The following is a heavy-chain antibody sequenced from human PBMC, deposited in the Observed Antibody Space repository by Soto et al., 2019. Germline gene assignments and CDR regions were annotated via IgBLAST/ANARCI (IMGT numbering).Heavy chain of an antibody. CDR1: GFTFSSYA. J-gene: IGHJ6*02. D-gene: IGHD2-15*01. Sequence: GESLKISCSASGFTFSSYAMHWVRQAPGKGLEYVSAISSNGGSTYYADSAKGRFTISRDNSKNTLYLQMSSLRAEDTAVYYCVKEGYCSGGSGYGGVYYYGMDVWGQGTTVTVSS. CDR2: ISSNGGST. V-gene: IGHV3-64D*08. CDR3: VKEGYCSGGSGYGGVYYYGMDV.